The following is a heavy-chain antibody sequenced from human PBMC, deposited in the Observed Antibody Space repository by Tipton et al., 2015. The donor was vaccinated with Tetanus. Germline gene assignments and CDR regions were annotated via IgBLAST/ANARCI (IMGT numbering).Heavy chain of an antibody. CDR2: ISWNSGSI. V-gene: IGHV3-9*01. CDR3: AKDSPYSSSWSSNYFDY. Sequence: SLRLSCAASGFTFSDYWMHWVRQAPGKGLEWVSGISWNSGSIGYADSVKGRFTISRDNAKNSLYLQMNSLRAEDTALYYCAKDSPYSSSWSSNYFDYWGQGTLVTVSS. D-gene: IGHD6-13*01. CDR1: GFTFSDYW. J-gene: IGHJ4*02.